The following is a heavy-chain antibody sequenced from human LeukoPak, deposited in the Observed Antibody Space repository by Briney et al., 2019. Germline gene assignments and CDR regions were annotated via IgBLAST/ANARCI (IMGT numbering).Heavy chain of an antibody. Sequence: GGSLRLSCAASGFTFSKYELNWVRQAPGKGLEWVSYISSSGDTKYYADSVKGRFTISRDNVKNSLYLQMDSLRAEDTATYYCTSHGSGYYFDYSGQGTLVTVSS. D-gene: IGHD6-13*01. J-gene: IGHJ4*02. CDR1: GFTFSKYE. V-gene: IGHV3-48*03. CDR3: TSHGSGYYFDY. CDR2: ISSSGDTK.